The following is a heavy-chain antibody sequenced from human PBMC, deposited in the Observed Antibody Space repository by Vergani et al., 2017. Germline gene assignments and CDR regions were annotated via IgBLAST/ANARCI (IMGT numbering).Heavy chain of an antibody. J-gene: IGHJ3*02. V-gene: IGHV4-38-2*01. CDR3: ARIGVAGRGGAFDI. CDR1: GYSISTNYY. Sequence: QVQLQESGPGLVKPSETLSLTCAVSGYSISTNYYWGWSRQPPGKRLEWIGSIYHSGSTYYNPPLKSRVSISVDTSKNQFSPKMTSVTAADTAVYYCARIGVAGRGGAFDIWGKGTMVTVSS. CDR2: IYHSGST. D-gene: IGHD6-19*01.